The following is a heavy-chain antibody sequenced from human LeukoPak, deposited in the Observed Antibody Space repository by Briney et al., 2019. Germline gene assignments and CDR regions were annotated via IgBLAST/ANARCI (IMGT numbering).Heavy chain of an antibody. CDR2: INPNSGGT. V-gene: IGHV1-2*02. Sequence: AASVKVSCKASGYTFTGYYMHWVRQAPGQGLEWMGWINPNSGGTNYAQRFQGRVTMTRDTSISTAYMELSRLRSDDTAVYYCARGRSSGYSLPRGWGQGTLVTVSS. D-gene: IGHD3-22*01. CDR1: GYTFTGYY. CDR3: ARGRSSGYSLPRG. J-gene: IGHJ4*02.